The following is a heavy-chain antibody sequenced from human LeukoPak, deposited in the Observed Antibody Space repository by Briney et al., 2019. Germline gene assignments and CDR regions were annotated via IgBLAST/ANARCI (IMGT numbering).Heavy chain of an antibody. CDR2: INPNSGGT. D-gene: IGHD5-18*01. Sequence: ASVKVSCKASGYTFTGYYMHWVRQAPGQGLEWMGWINPNSGGTNYAQKFQGRVTMTRDTSISTAYMELSRLGSDDTAVYYCARDPGWVQLWLLDYWGQGTLVTVSS. J-gene: IGHJ4*02. V-gene: IGHV1-2*02. CDR3: ARDPGWVQLWLLDY. CDR1: GYTFTGYY.